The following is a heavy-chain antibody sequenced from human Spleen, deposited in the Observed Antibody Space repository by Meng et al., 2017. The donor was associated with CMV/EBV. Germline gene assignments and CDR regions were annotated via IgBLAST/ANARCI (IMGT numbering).Heavy chain of an antibody. CDR1: GFTFSSYA. CDR3: ARGHSWYDY. D-gene: IGHD2-15*01. J-gene: IGHJ4*02. V-gene: IGHV3-NL1*01. CDR2: IYSGGSST. Sequence: GSLKISCAASGFTFSSYAMHWVRQAPGKGLEWVSVIYSGGSSTYYADSVKGRFTISRDNSKNTLYLQMNSLRAEDTAVYYCARGHSWYDYWGQGTLVTVSS.